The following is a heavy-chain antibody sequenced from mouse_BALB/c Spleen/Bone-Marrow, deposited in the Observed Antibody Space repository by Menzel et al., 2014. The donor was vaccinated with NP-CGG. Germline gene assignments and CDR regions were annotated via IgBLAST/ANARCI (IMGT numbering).Heavy chain of an antibody. CDR3: ARIDGECDGCAE. Sequence: VQLQQSGPGLVAPSQSLSITCTVSGFSLTDCGVSWILQPPGKGLEWLGVIWGGGSTYYNSALKSRLSISKDNSKSQVFLKMKSLKTEDTAMYYCARIDGECDGCAEWGKGTLVTVSA. J-gene: IGHJ3*01. CDR2: IWGGGST. V-gene: IGHV2-6-5*01. D-gene: IGHD1-1*01. CDR1: GFSLTDCG.